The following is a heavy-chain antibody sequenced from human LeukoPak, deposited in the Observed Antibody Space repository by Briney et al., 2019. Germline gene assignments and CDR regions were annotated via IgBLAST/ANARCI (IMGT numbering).Heavy chain of an antibody. CDR3: ARVLSGYYYYMDV. CDR2: ISTTGRI. V-gene: IGHV4-61*02. D-gene: IGHD3-10*01. CDR1: GDSISSGSYY. J-gene: IGHJ6*03. Sequence: SQTLSLTCTVSGDSISSGSYYWSWIRQPAGKGLEWIGRISTTGRINYNPSLKSRVTISVDTSKNQFSLKLSSVTAADTAVYYCARVLSGYYYYMDVWGKGTTVTVSS.